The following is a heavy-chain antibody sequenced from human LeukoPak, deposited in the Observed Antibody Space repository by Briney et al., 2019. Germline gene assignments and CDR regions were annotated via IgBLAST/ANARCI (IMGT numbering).Heavy chain of an antibody. CDR3: ARGGIVVVPAAVRHFDY. V-gene: IGHV4-34*01. CDR1: GGSFSGYY. J-gene: IGHJ4*02. CDR2: INHSGST. Sequence: SETLSLTCAVYGGSFSGYYWSWIRQPPGKGLEWIGEINHSGSTNYNPSLKSRVTISVDTPKNQFSLKLSSVTAADTAVYYCARGGIVVVPAAVRHFDYWGQGTLVTVSS. D-gene: IGHD2-2*01.